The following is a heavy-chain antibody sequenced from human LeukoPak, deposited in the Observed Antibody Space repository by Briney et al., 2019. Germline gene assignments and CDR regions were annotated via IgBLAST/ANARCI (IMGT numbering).Heavy chain of an antibody. D-gene: IGHD6-19*01. CDR3: ARGVAVAGTGRWYYFDY. CDR2: INQVGSSK. J-gene: IGHJ4*02. CDR1: GFTFTTYW. V-gene: IGHV3-7*01. Sequence: GGSLRLSCAASGFTFTTYWMGWVRQAPGKGPEWVANINQVGSSKYFVDSVKGRFIISRDNAKNSLYLQMNSLRAEDTAVYYCARGVAVAGTGRWYYFDYWGQGTLVTVSS.